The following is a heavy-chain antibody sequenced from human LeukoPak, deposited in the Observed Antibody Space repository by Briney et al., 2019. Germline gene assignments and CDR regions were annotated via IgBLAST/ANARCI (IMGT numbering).Heavy chain of an antibody. CDR3: AKAEGYDILTGLDY. D-gene: IGHD3-9*01. J-gene: IGHJ4*02. Sequence: GGSLRLSCATSGFTFSSYAMSWVRQAPGKGLEWVSGIGASGGSTYYADSVKGRFTISRDNSKNTLYLQMNRLRTEHTAVYYCAKAEGYDILTGLDYWGQGTLVTVSS. CDR2: IGASGGST. CDR1: GFTFSSYA. V-gene: IGHV3-23*01.